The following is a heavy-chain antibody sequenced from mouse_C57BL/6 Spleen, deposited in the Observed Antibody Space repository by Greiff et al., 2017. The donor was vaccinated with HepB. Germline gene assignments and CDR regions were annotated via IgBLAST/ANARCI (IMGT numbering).Heavy chain of an antibody. CDR3: ARSYYSNYWYFDV. CDR1: GYTFTSYW. Sequence: QVQLQQPGAELVKPGASVKLSCKASGYTFTSYWMHWVKQRPGQGLEWIGMIHPNSGSTNYNEKFKSKATLTVDKSSSTAYLQLGSLTSEDSAVYYCARSYYSNYWYFDVWGTGTTVTVSS. CDR2: IHPNSGST. D-gene: IGHD2-5*01. J-gene: IGHJ1*03. V-gene: IGHV1-64*01.